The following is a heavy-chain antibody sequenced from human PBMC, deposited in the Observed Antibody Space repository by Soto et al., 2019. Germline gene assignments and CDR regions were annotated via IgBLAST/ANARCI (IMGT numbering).Heavy chain of an antibody. J-gene: IGHJ4*02. CDR1: GYTFTSYD. V-gene: IGHV1-8*01. D-gene: IGHD3-3*01. CDR2: MNPNSGNT. CDR3: ARRVLRFLEWLPRVFDY. Sequence: QVQLVQSGAEVKKPGASVKVSCKASGYTFTSYDINWVRQATGQGLEWMGWMNPNSGNTGYAQKFQGRVTMTRNTSISTAYMALSSLRSEDTAVYYCARRVLRFLEWLPRVFDYWGQGTLVTVSS.